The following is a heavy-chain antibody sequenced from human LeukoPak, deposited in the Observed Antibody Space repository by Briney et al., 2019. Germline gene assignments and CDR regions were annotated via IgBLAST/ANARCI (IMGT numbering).Heavy chain of an antibody. CDR1: GYTFTGYY. D-gene: IGHD3-10*01. Sequence: ASVKVSCKASGYTFTGYYMHWVRQAPGQGLEWMGWINPNSGGTKYAQKFQGRVTMTRDTSISTAYMELSRLRSDDTAVYYCARVRDLWFGDFDYWGQGTLVTVSS. CDR2: INPNSGGT. J-gene: IGHJ4*02. CDR3: ARVRDLWFGDFDY. V-gene: IGHV1-2*02.